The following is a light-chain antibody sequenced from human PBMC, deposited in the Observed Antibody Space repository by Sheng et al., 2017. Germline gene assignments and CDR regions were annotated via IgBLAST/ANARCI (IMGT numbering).Light chain of an antibody. CDR1: QNINNY. J-gene: IGKJ2*01. V-gene: IGKV3-11*01. Sequence: EVVLAQSPANLSLSPGERASLSCRASQNINNYLAWYQQKPGQAPRLLIYDASSRATGIPARFSGSGSGTDFTLTISSLEPEDFAVYYCQQRDNWPPTFGRGPRWRS. CDR3: QQRDNWPPT. CDR2: DAS.